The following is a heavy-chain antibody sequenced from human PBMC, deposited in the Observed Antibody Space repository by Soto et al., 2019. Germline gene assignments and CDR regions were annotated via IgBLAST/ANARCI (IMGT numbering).Heavy chain of an antibody. CDR3: ARRVIDIVLVPAAMEPDKDWYYYYGMDV. J-gene: IGHJ6*02. V-gene: IGHV4-39*07. CDR2: IYYRGST. D-gene: IGHD2-2*01. Sequence: TSETRSHNYTVTGHSISSCLYYWGMIRQPPGTGLEWIGSIYYRGSTNYNPSLKSRVTISVDKSKNQFSLKLSSVTAADTAVYYCARRVIDIVLVPAAMEPDKDWYYYYGMDVWGQGTTVTVSS. CDR1: GHSISSCLYY.